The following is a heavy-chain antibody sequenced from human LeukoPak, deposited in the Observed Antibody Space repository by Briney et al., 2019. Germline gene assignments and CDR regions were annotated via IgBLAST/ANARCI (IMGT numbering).Heavy chain of an antibody. V-gene: IGHV4-39*07. J-gene: IGHJ4*02. Sequence: SETLSLTCTVSGGSISSSSYYWGWIRQPPGKGLEWIGSIYYSGSTYYNPSLKSRVTISVDTSKNQFSLKLSSVTAADTAVYYCARAGDGGYLDYWGQGTLVTVSS. D-gene: IGHD2-15*01. CDR3: ARAGDGGYLDY. CDR2: IYYSGST. CDR1: GGSISSSSYY.